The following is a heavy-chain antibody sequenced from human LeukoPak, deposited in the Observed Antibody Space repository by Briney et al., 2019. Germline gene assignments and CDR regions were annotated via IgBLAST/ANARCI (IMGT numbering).Heavy chain of an antibody. J-gene: IGHJ4*02. V-gene: IGHV4-39*01. CDR2: IYYSGST. Sequence: SETLSLTCTVSGGSISSSIYYWGWIRQPPGKGLEGIGSIYYSGSTYYNPSLKSRVTISVDTSKNQFSLKLSSVTAADTAVYYCARRSRWSGAPFDYWGQGTLVTVSS. CDR3: ARRSRWSGAPFDY. CDR1: GGSISSSIYY. D-gene: IGHD3-3*01.